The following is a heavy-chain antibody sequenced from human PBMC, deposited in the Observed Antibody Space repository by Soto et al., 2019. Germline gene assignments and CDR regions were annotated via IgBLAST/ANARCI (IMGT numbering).Heavy chain of an antibody. Sequence: QVQLVQSGAEVKKPGASVKVSCKASGYTFTSYDINWVRQATGQGLEWMGWMNPNSGNTGYAQKFQGRVTMTRNTSISTAYRERSSLRSEDTAVYYCARRGYSSSWYYYYYSGMDVWGQGTTVTVSS. CDR1: GYTFTSYD. CDR3: ARRGYSSSWYYYYYSGMDV. J-gene: IGHJ6*02. V-gene: IGHV1-8*01. CDR2: MNPNSGNT. D-gene: IGHD6-13*01.